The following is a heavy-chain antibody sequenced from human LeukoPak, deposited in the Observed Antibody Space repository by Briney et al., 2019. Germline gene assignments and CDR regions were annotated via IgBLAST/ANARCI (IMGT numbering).Heavy chain of an antibody. J-gene: IGHJ6*02. V-gene: IGHV4-39*07. CDR3: ARGQPGYCSSTCCYSISPYYYYGMDL. Sequence: SESLSLTCTVSGDSISSSSYDWAWLRQPPGKGLEWFGRLYYSESTQNNPYHKSRVIMSVDTSKNQFSLKLSSVTAADTAVYYGARGQPGYCSSTCCYSISPYYYYGMDLWGQGTTVTVSS. D-gene: IGHD2-2*02. CDR2: LYYSEST. CDR1: GDSISSSSYD.